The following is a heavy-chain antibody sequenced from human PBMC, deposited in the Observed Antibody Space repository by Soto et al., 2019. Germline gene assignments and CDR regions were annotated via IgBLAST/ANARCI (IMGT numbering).Heavy chain of an antibody. CDR3: ARDLDGLHDDTSGPFPRPG. Sequence: SETLSLTCTVSGGSISRDDYYWSWIRQAPGRGLEWIGYIHSSGSIYYNPSLKSRATMSIDTAGNQFSLKVSSVTVAETAVYYCARDLDGLHDDTSGPFPRPGWGQGTLGTVSS. V-gene: IGHV4-30-4*01. CDR1: GGSISRDDYY. J-gene: IGHJ1*01. D-gene: IGHD3-22*01. CDR2: IHSSGSI.